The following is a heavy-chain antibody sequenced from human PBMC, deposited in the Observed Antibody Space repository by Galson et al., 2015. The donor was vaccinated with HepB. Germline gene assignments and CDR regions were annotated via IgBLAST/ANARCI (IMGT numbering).Heavy chain of an antibody. CDR3: AREGDFWSGYPYYYYYYMDV. CDR2: IHTSGST. J-gene: IGHJ6*03. D-gene: IGHD3-3*01. V-gene: IGHV4-4*07. Sequence: RQPAGKGLEWIGRIHTSGSTNYNPSLKSRVTMSVDTSKNQLSLRLSSVTAADTAVYYCAREGDFWSGYPYYYYYYMDVWDKGTTVTVSS.